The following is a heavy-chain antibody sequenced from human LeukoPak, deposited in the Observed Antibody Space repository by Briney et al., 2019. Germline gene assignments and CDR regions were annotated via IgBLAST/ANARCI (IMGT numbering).Heavy chain of an antibody. D-gene: IGHD2-8*01. CDR2: IYTSGST. J-gene: IGHJ6*03. V-gene: IGHV4-61*02. CDR1: GGSISSGSYY. CDR3: AREMVVRFYYYYYMDV. Sequence: SSETLSLTCTVSGGSISSGSYYWSWIRQPAGKGLEWIGRIYTSGSTNYNPSLKSRVTISVDTSKNQFSLKLSSVTAADTAVYYCAREMVVRFYYYYYMDVWGKGTTVTISS.